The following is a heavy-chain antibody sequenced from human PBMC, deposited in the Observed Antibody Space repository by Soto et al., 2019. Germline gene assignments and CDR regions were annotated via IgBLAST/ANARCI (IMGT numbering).Heavy chain of an antibody. Sequence: ESGGGVVHPGRSLRLSCAVSGFTVSTFGMHWVRQAPGKGLEWVAVISRDGGNKFYADSVKGRFTISRDNSRNTLFLEMNSLRGDDMAVYYCTGEVASGYWGQGTLVTVSS. J-gene: IGHJ4*02. CDR1: GFTVSTFG. CDR2: ISRDGGNK. D-gene: IGHD2-8*02. CDR3: TGEVASGY. V-gene: IGHV3-30*03.